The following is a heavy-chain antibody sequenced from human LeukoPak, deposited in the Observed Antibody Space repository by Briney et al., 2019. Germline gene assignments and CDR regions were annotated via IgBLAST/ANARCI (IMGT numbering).Heavy chain of an antibody. CDR1: RFTFSRYG. D-gene: IGHD3-3*01. J-gene: IGHJ4*02. Sequence: GGSLRLSCAASRFTFSRYGMHWVRQAPGKGLEWVAFIRYDGSNKYYADSVKGRFTISRDNSKNTLYLQMNSLRPEDTAVYYCAGHFGAWHYFDYWGQRTLVTVSS. CDR2: IRYDGSNK. CDR3: AGHFGAWHYFDY. V-gene: IGHV3-30*02.